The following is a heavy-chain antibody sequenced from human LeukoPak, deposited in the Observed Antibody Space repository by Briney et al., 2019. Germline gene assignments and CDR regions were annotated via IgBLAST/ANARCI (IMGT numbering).Heavy chain of an antibody. J-gene: IGHJ6*02. CDR2: INHSGST. D-gene: IGHD2-2*01. Sequence: SETLSLTCAVYGGSFSGYYWIWIRQPPGKGLEWIGEINHSGSTNYNPSLKSRVTISVDTSKNQFSLKLSSVTAADTAVYYCAREGGYQLLSDYYYYGMDVWGQGTTVTVSS. CDR3: AREGGYQLLSDYYYYGMDV. CDR1: GGSFSGYY. V-gene: IGHV4-34*01.